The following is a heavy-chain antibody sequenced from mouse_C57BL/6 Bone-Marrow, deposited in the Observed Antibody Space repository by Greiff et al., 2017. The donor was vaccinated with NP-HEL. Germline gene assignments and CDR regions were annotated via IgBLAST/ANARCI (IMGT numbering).Heavy chain of an antibody. CDR3: ARQSDGYYGFDY. V-gene: IGHV5-15*01. J-gene: IGHJ2*01. CDR1: GFTFSDYG. Sequence: EVQLVESGGGLVQPGGSLKLSCAASGFTFSDYGMAWVRQAPRKGPEWVAFISNLAYSIYYADTVTGRFTISRENAKNTLYLEMSSLRSEDTAMYYCARQSDGYYGFDYWGQGTTLTVSS. CDR2: ISNLAYSI. D-gene: IGHD2-3*01.